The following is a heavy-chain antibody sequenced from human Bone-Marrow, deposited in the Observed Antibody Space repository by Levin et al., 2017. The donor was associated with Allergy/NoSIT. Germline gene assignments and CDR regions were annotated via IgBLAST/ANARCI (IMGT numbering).Heavy chain of an antibody. CDR3: TKALGYYYGSSGYKYGWFFDV. D-gene: IGHD3-22*01. Sequence: PGGSLRLSCVASGFSFIDYAMFWIRQAPGKGPEWVSHISWNGEVITYADSVQGRFTISRDNAGNSLHLQMDSLRPEDTAIYYCTKALGYYYGSSGYKYGWFFDVWGRGTLVTVSS. CDR2: ISWNGEVI. V-gene: IGHV3-9*01. CDR1: GFSFIDYA. J-gene: IGHJ2*01.